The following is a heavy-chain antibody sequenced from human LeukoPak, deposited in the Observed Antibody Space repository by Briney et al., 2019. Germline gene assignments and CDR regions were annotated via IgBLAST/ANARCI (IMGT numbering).Heavy chain of an antibody. CDR2: ICHSGST. CDR1: GYSISSGYY. V-gene: IGHV4-38-2*02. CDR3: ARAADYSNSGDS. J-gene: IGHJ4*02. D-gene: IGHD4-11*01. Sequence: PSETLSLTCTVSGYSISSGYYWGWIRQPPGKGQEWIGSICHSGSTYYNPSLKSRVTISVDTSKNQFSLKLSSVTAADTAVYYCARAADYSNSGDSWGQGTLVTVSS.